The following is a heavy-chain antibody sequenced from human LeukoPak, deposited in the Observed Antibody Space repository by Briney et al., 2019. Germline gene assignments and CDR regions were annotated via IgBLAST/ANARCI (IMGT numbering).Heavy chain of an antibody. CDR1: GYTFTGYS. CDR3: ARDFGRSAAVIDY. Sequence: ASVKVSCKASGYTFTGYSIHWVRQAPGQGLEWMGWINPNSGGTNYAQNFRGRVTMTRDTSITTAYMELSRLRSDDTAVYYCARDFGRSAAVIDYWGQGTLVTVPS. CDR2: INPNSGGT. D-gene: IGHD4-17*01. V-gene: IGHV1-2*02. J-gene: IGHJ4*02.